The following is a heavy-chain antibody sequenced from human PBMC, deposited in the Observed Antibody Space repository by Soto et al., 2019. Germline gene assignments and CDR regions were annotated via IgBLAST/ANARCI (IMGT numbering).Heavy chain of an antibody. J-gene: IGHJ4*02. CDR1: GFTFSNAW. CDR3: TTTGTIDY. D-gene: IGHD1-1*01. V-gene: IGHV3-15*01. CDR2: IKSNSDGGTT. Sequence: LRLSCAASGFTFSNAWMTWVRQAPGKGLEWVGRIKSNSDGGTTYYAAPVEGRFTISRDDSTNTVYLQMNSLKTEDTAVYYCTTTGTIDYWGQGPLVTVSS.